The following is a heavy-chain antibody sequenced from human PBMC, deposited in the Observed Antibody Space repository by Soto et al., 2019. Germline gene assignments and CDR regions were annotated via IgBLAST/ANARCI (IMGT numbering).Heavy chain of an antibody. Sequence: SETLSLTCSVSGGSMSSYYWYWLRQPPGKGLECIGYIYYSGYTNYSPSLKSRVTMSVDTSKNHFSLKLSSVTAADTAVYYCARGDHFDSSGPFDPWGQGTLVTVSS. V-gene: IGHV4-59*01. CDR3: ARGDHFDSSGPFDP. CDR2: IYYSGYT. J-gene: IGHJ5*02. D-gene: IGHD3-22*01. CDR1: GGSMSSYY.